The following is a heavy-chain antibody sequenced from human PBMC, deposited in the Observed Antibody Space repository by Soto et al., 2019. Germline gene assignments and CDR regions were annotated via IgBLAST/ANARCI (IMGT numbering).Heavy chain of an antibody. Sequence: GGSLRLACAASGFTFRDYYMSWIRQAPGKGLEWVSYISSSSSYTNYADSVKGRFTISRDNAKNSLYLQMNSLRAEDTAVYYCARSLELPDYWGQGTLVTVPS. V-gene: IGHV3-11*06. CDR2: ISSSSSYT. CDR1: GFTFRDYY. D-gene: IGHD1-7*01. CDR3: ARSLELPDY. J-gene: IGHJ4*02.